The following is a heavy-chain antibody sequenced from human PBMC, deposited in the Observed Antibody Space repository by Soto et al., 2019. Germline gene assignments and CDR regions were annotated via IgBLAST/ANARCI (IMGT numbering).Heavy chain of an antibody. CDR3: AKHLCSGGTCFSRYFDH. Sequence: EVQLLESGGGLVQPGGSLRLSCTASESTFGSHATSWVRQAPGKGLEWVSSFSGPDGYTYYADSVKGRFTISRDTSRDTLHLQMSSLRAEDTAVYYCAKHLCSGGTCFSRYFDHWGRGILVTVSS. CDR2: FSGPDGYT. J-gene: IGHJ4*02. CDR1: ESTFGSHA. D-gene: IGHD2-15*01. V-gene: IGHV3-23*01.